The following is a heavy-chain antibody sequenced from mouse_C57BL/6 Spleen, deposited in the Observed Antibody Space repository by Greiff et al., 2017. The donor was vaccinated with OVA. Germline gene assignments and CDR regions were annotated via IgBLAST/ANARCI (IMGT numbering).Heavy chain of an antibody. D-gene: IGHD2-4*01. V-gene: IGHV1-52*01. CDR2: IDPSDSET. CDR3: ARGYDYEGFAY. CDR1: GYTFTSYW. J-gene: IGHJ3*01. Sequence: QVQLQQPGAELVRPGSSVKLSCTASGYTFTSYWMPWVKQRPIQGLEWIGNIDPSDSETHYNQKFKDKATLTVDKSSSSAYMQLSSLTSVDSAVYSCARGYDYEGFAYWGQGTLVTVSA.